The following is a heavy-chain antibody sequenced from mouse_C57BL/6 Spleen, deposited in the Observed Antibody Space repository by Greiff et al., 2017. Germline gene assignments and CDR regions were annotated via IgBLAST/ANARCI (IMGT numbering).Heavy chain of an antibody. Sequence: QVQLQQPGAELVRPGSSVKLSCKASGYTFTSYWMHWVKQRPIQGLEWIGNIDPSDSETHYNQKFKDKATLTIDKSSSTAYMQLSSLPSEDSAAAYCARDHYGSSLDDWGQGTTLTVSS. J-gene: IGHJ2*01. CDR3: ARDHYGSSLDD. CDR2: IDPSDSET. D-gene: IGHD1-1*01. CDR1: GYTFTSYW. V-gene: IGHV1-52*01.